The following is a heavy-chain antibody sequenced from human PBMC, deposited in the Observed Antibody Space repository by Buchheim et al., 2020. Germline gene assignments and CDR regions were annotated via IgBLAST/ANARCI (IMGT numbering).Heavy chain of an antibody. Sequence: EVQLVQSRAEVKKAGESLKISCKGSGYSFTSYWIAWVRQMPGKGLEWMGIIYPGVSDTRYNPAFQGQVTISADKSISTAYLQWSSLKASDTALYYCARQADFWSGFADSWGQGTL. J-gene: IGHJ4*02. V-gene: IGHV5-51*01. CDR2: IYPGVSDT. D-gene: IGHD3-3*01. CDR3: ARQADFWSGFADS. CDR1: GYSFTSYW.